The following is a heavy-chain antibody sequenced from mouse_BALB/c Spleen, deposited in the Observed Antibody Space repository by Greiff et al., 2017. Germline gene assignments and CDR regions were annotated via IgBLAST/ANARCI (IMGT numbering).Heavy chain of an antibody. D-gene: IGHD1-2*01. CDR3: ARSPLLYYAMDY. CDR1: GFTFSSFG. J-gene: IGHJ4*01. Sequence: DVMLVESGGGLVQPGGSRKLSCAASGFTFSSFGMHWVRQAPEKGLEWVAYISSGSSTIYYADTVKGRFTISRDNPKNTLFLQMTSLRSEDTAMYYCARSPLLYYAMDYWGQGTSVTVSS. CDR2: ISSGSSTI. V-gene: IGHV5-17*02.